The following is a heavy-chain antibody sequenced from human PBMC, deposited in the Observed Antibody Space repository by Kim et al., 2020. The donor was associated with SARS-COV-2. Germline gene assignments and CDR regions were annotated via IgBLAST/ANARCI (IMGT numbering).Heavy chain of an antibody. J-gene: IGHJ4*02. CDR3: ANFES. CDR2: SDGRKQ. Sequence: SDGRKQYYADSVNGRFTISCDNSKNMLFLQMNSLRAEDTAVYYCANFESWGQGTLVTVSS. V-gene: IGHV3-33*06.